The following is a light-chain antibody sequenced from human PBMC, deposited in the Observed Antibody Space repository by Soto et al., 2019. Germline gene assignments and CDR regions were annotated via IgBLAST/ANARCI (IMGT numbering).Light chain of an antibody. CDR2: AAS. J-gene: IGKJ1*01. CDR3: QQSYSTPPWT. V-gene: IGKV1-39*01. Sequence: DIQMTQSPSSLSASVXDRVTITCRASQDIKTDLGWYQQKTGKAPKRLIYAASNLQSGVPSRFSGSGSGTDFTLTISSLQPEDFATYFCQQSYSTPPWTFGQGTKVDIK. CDR1: QDIKTD.